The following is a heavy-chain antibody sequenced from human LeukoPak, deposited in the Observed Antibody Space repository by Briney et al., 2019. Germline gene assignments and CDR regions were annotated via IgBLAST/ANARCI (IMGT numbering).Heavy chain of an antibody. CDR3: ARVRLASIAVAPRVSGRWYFDL. D-gene: IGHD6-19*01. CDR2: IYYSGST. V-gene: IGHV4-59*01. CDR1: GGSISSYY. Sequence: PSETLSLTCTVSGGSISSYYWSWIRQPPGKGLEWIGYIYYSGSTDYNPSLKSRVTISVDTSKNQFSLKLSSVTAADTAVYYCARVRLASIAVAPRVSGRWYFDLWGRGTLVTVSS. J-gene: IGHJ2*01.